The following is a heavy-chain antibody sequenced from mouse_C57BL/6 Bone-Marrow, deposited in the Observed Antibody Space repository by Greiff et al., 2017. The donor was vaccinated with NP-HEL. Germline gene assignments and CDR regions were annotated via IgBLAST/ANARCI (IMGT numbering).Heavy chain of an antibody. CDR1: GFSFNTYA. Sequence: EVQVVESGGGLVQPKGSLKLSCAASGFSFNTYAMNWVRQAPGKGLEWVARIRSKSNNYATYYADSVKDRFTISRDDSESMLYLQMNNLKTEDTAMYYCVRQSTTVVATGAMDYWGQGTSVTVAS. J-gene: IGHJ4*01. V-gene: IGHV10-1*01. CDR3: VRQSTTVVATGAMDY. CDR2: IRSKSNNYAT. D-gene: IGHD1-1*01.